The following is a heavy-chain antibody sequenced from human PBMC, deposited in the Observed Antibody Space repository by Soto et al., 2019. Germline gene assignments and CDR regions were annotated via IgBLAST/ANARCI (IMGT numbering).Heavy chain of an antibody. CDR2: IGSTSSPI. D-gene: IGHD6-13*01. Sequence: GGPLRLSCADSGSTFTKENMNWVLQAPGKGLEWISYIGSTSSPIKYADSVKGRFTISRDNAKKSLYLQMTSLRVEDTAVYYCARGLGSSWFFLWGQGVLVTVSS. CDR1: GSTFTKEN. CDR3: ARGLGSSWFFL. V-gene: IGHV3-48*01. J-gene: IGHJ5*02.